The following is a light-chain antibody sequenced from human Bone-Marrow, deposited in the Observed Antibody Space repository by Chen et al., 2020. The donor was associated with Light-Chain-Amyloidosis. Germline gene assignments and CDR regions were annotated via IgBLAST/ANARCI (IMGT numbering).Light chain of an antibody. CDR2: GSS. V-gene: IGKV3-20*01. J-gene: IGKJ4*01. Sequence: EIVLTQSPGTLSLSPGEGANLSCRASQTISSNYLTWYQQKFGQAPRLLIYGSSSRATVIPDRFTGSGSGTDFNHTINRLEPEDFAMYYCQQYGTSPLTFGRGTKVEIK. CDR3: QQYGTSPLT. CDR1: QTISSNY.